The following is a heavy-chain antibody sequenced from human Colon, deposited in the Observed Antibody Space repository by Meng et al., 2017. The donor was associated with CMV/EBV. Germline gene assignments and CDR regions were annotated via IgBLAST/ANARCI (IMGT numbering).Heavy chain of an antibody. CDR2: INHSGST. D-gene: IGHD3-22*01. Sequence: GSLRLSCAVYGESFSGYYWSWIRQPPGKGLEWIGEINHSGSTNYNPSLKSRLTISVDTSKNQFSLKLSSVTAADTAVYYCARPPYYSDSSGYHRSDYFDYWGQRTLVTVSS. CDR3: ARPPYYSDSSGYHRSDYFDY. V-gene: IGHV4-34*01. J-gene: IGHJ4*02. CDR1: GESFSGYY.